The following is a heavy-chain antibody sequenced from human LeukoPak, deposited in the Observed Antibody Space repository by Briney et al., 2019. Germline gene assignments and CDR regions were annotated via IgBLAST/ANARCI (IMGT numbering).Heavy chain of an antibody. Sequence: GGSLRLSCTASGFTFGDYAMSWFRQAPGKGLEWVGFIRSKAYGGTTEYAASVKSRFTISRDGSKSIAYLQMNSLKTEDTAVYYCTRVEITMIVGDAFDIWGQGTMVTVSS. CDR2: IRSKAYGGTT. CDR3: TRVEITMIVGDAFDI. J-gene: IGHJ3*02. D-gene: IGHD3-22*01. CDR1: GFTFGDYA. V-gene: IGHV3-49*01.